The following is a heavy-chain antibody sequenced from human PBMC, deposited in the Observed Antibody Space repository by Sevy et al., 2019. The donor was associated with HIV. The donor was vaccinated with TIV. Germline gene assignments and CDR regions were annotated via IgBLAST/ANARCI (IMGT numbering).Heavy chain of an antibody. CDR2: ISASGDST. CDR3: VGRKVGDFWSGSIRGPWAGGPLFDY. V-gene: IGHV3-23*01. CDR1: GFTFSTYA. D-gene: IGHD3-3*01. Sequence: GGSLRLSCAASGFTFSTYAMSWVRQGPGKGPEWVSYISASGDSTYYADSVKGRFTISRDNSKNTLYLQMNSLRDGDTAVYYCVGRKVGDFWSGSIRGPWAGGPLFDYWGQGTLVTVSS. J-gene: IGHJ4*02.